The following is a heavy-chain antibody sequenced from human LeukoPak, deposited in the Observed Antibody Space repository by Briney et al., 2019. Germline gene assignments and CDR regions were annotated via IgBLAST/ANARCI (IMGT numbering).Heavy chain of an antibody. V-gene: IGHV3-66*01. CDR3: AKVSYGVLDY. J-gene: IGHJ4*02. CDR2: IYSGGTT. Sequence: GGSLRLSCAASGFTVSSNYMSWVRQAPGKGLEWVSVIYSGGTTYYADSVKGRFTISRDNSKNTLHLQMNSLRAEDTAIYYCAKVSYGVLDYWGQGTLVTVSS. D-gene: IGHD4-17*01. CDR1: GFTVSSNY.